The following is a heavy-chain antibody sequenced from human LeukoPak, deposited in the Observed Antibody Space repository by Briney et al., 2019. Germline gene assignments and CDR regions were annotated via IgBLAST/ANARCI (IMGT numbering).Heavy chain of an antibody. Sequence: SETLSLTCTVSGGSISSYYWSWIRQPPGKGLEWIGYIYTSGSTNYNPSLKSRVTISVDTSKNQFSLKLSSVTAADTAVYYCAIYAILGYWFDPWGQGTLVTVSS. CDR2: IYTSGST. V-gene: IGHV4-4*09. D-gene: IGHD2-8*01. J-gene: IGHJ5*02. CDR3: AIYAILGYWFDP. CDR1: GGSISSYY.